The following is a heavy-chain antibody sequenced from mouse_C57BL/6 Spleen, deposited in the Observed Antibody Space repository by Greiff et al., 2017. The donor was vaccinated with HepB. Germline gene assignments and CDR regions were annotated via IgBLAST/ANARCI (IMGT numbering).Heavy chain of an antibody. CDR3: TSGGGGSY. D-gene: IGHD3-2*02. CDR2: IDPENGDT. Sequence: DVKLQESGAELVRPGASVKLSCTASGFNIKDDYMHWVKQRPEQGLEWIGWIDPENGDTEYASKFQGKATITADTSSNTAYLQLSSLTSEDTAVYYCTSGGGGSYWGQGTLVTVSA. CDR1: GFNIKDDY. J-gene: IGHJ3*01. V-gene: IGHV14-4*01.